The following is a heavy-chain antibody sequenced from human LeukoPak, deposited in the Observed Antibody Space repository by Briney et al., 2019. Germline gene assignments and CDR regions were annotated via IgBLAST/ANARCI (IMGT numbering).Heavy chain of an antibody. Sequence: SETLSLTCTVSGGSISSGDYYWSWIRQPPGKGLEWIGYIYNSGSTNYNPSLKSRVTISGDTSRNQFSLKLRSVTAADTAVYYCVRDRELNYWGQGTLVTVSS. D-gene: IGHD1-26*01. CDR2: IYNSGST. CDR1: GGSISSGDYY. J-gene: IGHJ4*02. V-gene: IGHV4-61*08. CDR3: VRDRELNY.